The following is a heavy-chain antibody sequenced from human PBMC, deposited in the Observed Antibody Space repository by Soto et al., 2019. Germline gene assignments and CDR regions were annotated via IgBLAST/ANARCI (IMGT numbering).Heavy chain of an antibody. CDR2: TSYDGNNE. CDR1: GFTFSNYA. CDR3: AKDKGVFNWATSYFDY. V-gene: IGHV3-30*18. Sequence: LRLSCAASGFTFSNYAMHWVRQAPGKGLEWVELTSYDGNNEYYTDSVKGRFTISRDNSKNTLFLQMNSPRPEDTAVYYCAKDKGVFNWATSYFDYWGQGALVTVSS. D-gene: IGHD1-1*01. J-gene: IGHJ4*02.